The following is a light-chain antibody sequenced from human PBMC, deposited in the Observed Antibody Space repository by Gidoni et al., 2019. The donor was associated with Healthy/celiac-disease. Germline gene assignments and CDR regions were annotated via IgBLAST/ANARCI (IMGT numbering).Light chain of an antibody. V-gene: IGLV3-9*01. CDR1: NIGSKN. J-gene: IGLJ2*01. Sequence: SYELTQPLSVSVALGQTARITCGRNNIGSKNVHWYQQKPGQAPVLVIYRASNRPSGIPERFSGSNSGNTATLTISRAQAGDEADYYCQVWDSSTHVVFGGGTKLTVL. CDR2: RAS. CDR3: QVWDSSTHVV.